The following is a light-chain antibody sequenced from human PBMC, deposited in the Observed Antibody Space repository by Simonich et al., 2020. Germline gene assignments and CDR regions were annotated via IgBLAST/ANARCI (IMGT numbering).Light chain of an antibody. CDR1: SDINVGSYN. J-gene: IGLJ3*02. CDR2: YYSDSDK. Sequence: QPVLTQPPSSSASPGESARLTCTLPSDINVGSYNIYWYQQTPGSPPRYLLYYYSDSDKGPRSGVPSRFSGSKDASANTGILLISGLQSEDEADYYCMIWPSNAWVFGGGTKLTVL. V-gene: IGLV5-37*01. CDR3: MIWPSNAWV.